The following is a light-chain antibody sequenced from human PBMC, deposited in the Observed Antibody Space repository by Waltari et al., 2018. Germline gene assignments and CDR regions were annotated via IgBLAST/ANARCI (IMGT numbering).Light chain of an antibody. V-gene: IGLV1-51*02. CDR3: GTWDSSLRVVL. J-gene: IGLJ2*01. CDR2: KDN. Sequence: QFLLTQPPSVSAAPGQKVIISCSGSSSNIGNNFVSWYQQPPETAPKPLIHKDNKRPSGIPDRFSGSKSGTSATLGITGLQTGDEADYYCGTWDSSLRVVLFGGGTKVTVL. CDR1: SSNIGNNF.